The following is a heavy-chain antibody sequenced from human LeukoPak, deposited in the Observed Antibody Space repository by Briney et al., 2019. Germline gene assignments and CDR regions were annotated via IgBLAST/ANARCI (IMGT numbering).Heavy chain of an antibody. D-gene: IGHD3-22*01. CDR3: ARGTFTPNYYDSSGYRNYFDY. CDR2: IVVGSGNT. CDR1: GFTFTSSA. V-gene: IGHV1-58*02. J-gene: IGHJ4*02. Sequence: SVKVSCKASGFTFTSSAMQWVRQARGQRLEWIGWIVVGSGNTNYAQKFQERVTITRDMSTSTAYMELSSLRSEDTAVYYCARGTFTPNYYDSSGYRNYFDYWGQGTLVTVSS.